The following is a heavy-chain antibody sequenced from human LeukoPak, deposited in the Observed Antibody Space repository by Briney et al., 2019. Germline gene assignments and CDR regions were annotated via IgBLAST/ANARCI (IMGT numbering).Heavy chain of an antibody. CDR3: ARVQGNSAHVDY. CDR1: GGSFSGYY. Sequence: PSETLSLTCAVYGGSFSGYYWSWIRQPPGKGLEWIGEINHSGSTNYNPSLKSRVTISVDTSKNQFSLKLSSVTAADTAVYYCARVQGNSAHVDYRGQGTLVTVSS. J-gene: IGHJ4*02. CDR2: INHSGST. D-gene: IGHD2/OR15-2a*01. V-gene: IGHV4-34*01.